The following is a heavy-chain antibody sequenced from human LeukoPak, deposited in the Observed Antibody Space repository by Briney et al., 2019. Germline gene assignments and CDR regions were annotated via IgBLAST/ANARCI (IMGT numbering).Heavy chain of an antibody. D-gene: IGHD5-18*01. V-gene: IGHV4-4*07. J-gene: IGHJ3*02. CDR1: GGSISSYY. Sequence: PSETLSLTCTVSGGSISSYYWSWIRQPAGKGLEWIGRIYTSGSTNYNPSLKSRVTISVDTSKNQFSLKLSSVTAADTAVYYCAGYGAVGAFDIWGQGTMVTVSS. CDR3: AGYGAVGAFDI. CDR2: IYTSGST.